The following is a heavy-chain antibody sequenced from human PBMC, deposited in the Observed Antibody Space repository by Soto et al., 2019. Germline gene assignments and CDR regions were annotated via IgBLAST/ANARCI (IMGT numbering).Heavy chain of an antibody. Sequence: QITLNESGPTVVRPTETLTLTCRFSGFSLTTSGVGGGWIRQSPAKAPEWLALIYWDDDKRYSASLKSRLTITKDTSKNQVVLTVSDLDPTDTATYSCAHRVLRTVFGLVTTTAIYFDFWGQGTTVAVSS. CDR3: AHRVLRTVFGLVTTTAIYFDF. CDR2: IYWDDDK. D-gene: IGHD3-3*01. CDR1: GFSLTTSGVG. J-gene: IGHJ4*02. V-gene: IGHV2-5*02.